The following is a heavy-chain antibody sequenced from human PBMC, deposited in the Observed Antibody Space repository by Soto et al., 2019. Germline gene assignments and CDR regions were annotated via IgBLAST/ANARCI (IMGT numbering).Heavy chain of an antibody. CDR3: ARERGGIAYDSSGTFDY. D-gene: IGHD3-22*01. V-gene: IGHV1-69*06. Sequence: ASVKVSCKASGGTFSSYAISWVLQAPGQGLEWMGWIIPIFGTSNYAQKFQGRVTITADKSTSTAYMELSSLRSEDTAVYYCARERGGIAYDSSGTFDYWGQGTLVTVSS. CDR1: GGTFSSYA. J-gene: IGHJ4*02. CDR2: IIPIFGTS.